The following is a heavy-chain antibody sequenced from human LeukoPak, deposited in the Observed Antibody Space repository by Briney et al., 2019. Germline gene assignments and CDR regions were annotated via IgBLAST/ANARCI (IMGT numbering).Heavy chain of an antibody. J-gene: IGHJ4*02. D-gene: IGHD3-22*01. V-gene: IGHV3-43*02. CDR3: AKDKLRSTNYYDSSGYILDY. CDR1: GFTFDDYA. Sequence: GGSLRLSCAASGFTFDDYAMHWVRQAPGKGLEWVSLISGDGTITFYAASMKGRFTVSRDNSKNSLYLQMNSLRTEDTALYYCAKDKLRSTNYYDSSGYILDYWGQGTLVTVSS. CDR2: ISGDGTIT.